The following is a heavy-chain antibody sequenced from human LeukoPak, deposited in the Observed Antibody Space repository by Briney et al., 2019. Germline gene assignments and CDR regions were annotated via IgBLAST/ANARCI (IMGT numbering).Heavy chain of an antibody. CDR1: GGTFSSYT. J-gene: IGHJ2*01. CDR3: ARGPGGISWYFDL. V-gene: IGHV1-69*05. D-gene: IGHD1-14*01. Sequence: SVKVSCKASGGTFSSYTISWVRQAPGQGLEWMGGIIPIFGTANYAQKFQGRVTITTDESTSTAYMELSSLRSEDTAVYYCARGPGGISWYFDLWGRGTLVTVSS. CDR2: IIPIFGTA.